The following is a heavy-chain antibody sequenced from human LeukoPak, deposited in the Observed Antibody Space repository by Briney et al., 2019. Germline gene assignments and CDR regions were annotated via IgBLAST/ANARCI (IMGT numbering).Heavy chain of an antibody. CDR2: ISGSSSDT. CDR1: GLSFSDYY. Sequence: GGSLRLSCAASGLSFSDYYMYWIRQAPGKGLEWVSFISGSSSDTNYADSVKGRFTISRGNAKNSLYLQMNSLRADDTAVYYCASVNPYYFDYWGQGTLVTVSS. CDR3: ASVNPYYFDY. J-gene: IGHJ4*02. V-gene: IGHV3-11*03.